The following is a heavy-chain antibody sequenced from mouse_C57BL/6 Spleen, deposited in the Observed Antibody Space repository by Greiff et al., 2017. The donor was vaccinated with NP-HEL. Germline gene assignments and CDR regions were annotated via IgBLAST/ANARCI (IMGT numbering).Heavy chain of an antibody. CDR3: TKAVVANYWYFDV. CDR1: GFNIKDYY. V-gene: IGHV14-1*01. J-gene: IGHJ1*03. Sequence: EVQLVESGAELVRPGASVKLSCTASGFNIKDYYMHWVKQRPEQGLEWIGRIDPEDGDTEYAPKFQGKATMTADTSSNTAYLQLSSLTSEDTAVYYCTKAVVANYWYFDVWGTGTTVTVSS. D-gene: IGHD1-1*01. CDR2: IDPEDGDT.